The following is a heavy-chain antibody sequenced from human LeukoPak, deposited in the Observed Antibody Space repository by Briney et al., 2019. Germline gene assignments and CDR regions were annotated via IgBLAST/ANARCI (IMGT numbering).Heavy chain of an antibody. CDR3: AKELTTERTPGVDS. J-gene: IGHJ4*02. V-gene: IGHV3-23*01. CDR1: GFTFSSYS. D-gene: IGHD4-17*01. Sequence: GGSLRLSCTASGFTFSSYSMSWVRQAPGTGLECVSAISGSGDTTFYADSVKGRFTISRDNSKKTLYLQVNSLRAEDTAVYFCAKELTTERTPGVDSWGQGTLVTVSS. CDR2: ISGSGDTT.